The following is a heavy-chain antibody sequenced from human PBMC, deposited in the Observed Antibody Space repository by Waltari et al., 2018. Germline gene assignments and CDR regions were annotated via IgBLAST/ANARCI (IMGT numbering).Heavy chain of an antibody. V-gene: IGHV3-49*03. CDR2: IRSKTYGGTA. D-gene: IGHD4-17*01. Sequence: EVQLVESGGGLVQPGRSLRLACTTSGITFGDYAMSWFRQAPGKGLEWIGFIRSKTYGGTAEYAASVRGRFTISRDDSKGIAYLQMNSLRTADTALYYCSRDGLTVGYGSWFDPWGQGTLVTVSS. CDR1: GITFGDYA. CDR3: SRDGLTVGYGSWFDP. J-gene: IGHJ5*02.